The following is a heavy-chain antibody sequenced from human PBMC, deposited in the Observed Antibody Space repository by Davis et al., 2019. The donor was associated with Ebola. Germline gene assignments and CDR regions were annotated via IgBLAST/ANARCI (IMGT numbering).Heavy chain of an antibody. D-gene: IGHD2-15*01. Sequence: SGPTLVKPTQTLTLTCTFSGFSLSTPEVGVGWIRQSPGKALEWLALIYWDGDKRYSASLKSRLTITKYTSKNQVVLTMTNMDPVDTGTYYCAYAKLFCLGGSCYQSWFDPWGQGTLVTVSS. J-gene: IGHJ5*02. V-gene: IGHV2-5*02. CDR2: IYWDGDK. CDR3: AYAKLFCLGGSCYQSWFDP. CDR1: GFSLSTPEVG.